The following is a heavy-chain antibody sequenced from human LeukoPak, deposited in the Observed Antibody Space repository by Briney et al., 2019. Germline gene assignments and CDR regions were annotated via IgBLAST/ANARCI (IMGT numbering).Heavy chain of an antibody. Sequence: GGFLRLSCEASGFTFSSYWIYWVRQAPGKGLVCVPRINNDGSGTTYADSVKGGFTISRDNAKNTVYLQMNSLRVEDTAVYYCARGGSYHAFDIWGQGTTLIVSS. CDR2: INNDGSGT. CDR1: GFTFSSYW. V-gene: IGHV3-74*01. D-gene: IGHD1-26*01. J-gene: IGHJ3*02. CDR3: ARGGSYHAFDI.